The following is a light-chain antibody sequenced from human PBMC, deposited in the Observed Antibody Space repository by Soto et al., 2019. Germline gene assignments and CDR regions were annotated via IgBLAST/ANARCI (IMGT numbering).Light chain of an antibody. J-gene: IGLJ1*01. CDR2: GNS. CDR1: SSNIGAGYD. Sequence: VLTQPPSVSGAPGQRVTISCTGSSSNIGAGYDVHWYQQLPGTAPKLLIYGNSNRPSGVPDRFSGSKSGTSASLAITGLQAEDEADYYCQSYDSSLSGSGVFGTGTKVTVL. V-gene: IGLV1-40*01. CDR3: QSYDSSLSGSGV.